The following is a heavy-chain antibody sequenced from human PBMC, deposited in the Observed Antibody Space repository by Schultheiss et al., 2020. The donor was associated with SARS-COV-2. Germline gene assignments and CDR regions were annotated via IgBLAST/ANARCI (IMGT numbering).Heavy chain of an antibody. Sequence: SETLSLTCSVSGGSLSSDSWSFVRQAPGKRLEWIGSVAYNRLPKYNPIFKSRVALSVDPFNNQFSLRLTSVTAADTAMYFCARDCSGGSCYISSGGVEDWGQGILVTVSS. CDR2: VAYNRLP. CDR3: ARDCSGGSCYISSGGVED. J-gene: IGHJ4*02. CDR1: GGSLSSDS. V-gene: IGHV4-59*12. D-gene: IGHD2-15*01.